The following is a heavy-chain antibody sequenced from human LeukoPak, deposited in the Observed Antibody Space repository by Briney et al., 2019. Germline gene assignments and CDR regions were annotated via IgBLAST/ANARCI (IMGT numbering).Heavy chain of an antibody. J-gene: IGHJ6*03. CDR2: IKTKPDGGTT. V-gene: IGHV3-15*01. D-gene: IGHD3-16*01. CDR1: GFTFRNYW. Sequence: GGSLRLSCAASGFTFRNYWMSWIRQAPGKGLEWVGRIKTKPDGGTTDYAAPVKGRFTISRDDSKNTLYLQMNSLKIEDTAVYYCTTDGGYDYYYSYMDVWGKGTTVTVSS. CDR3: TTDGGYDYYYSYMDV.